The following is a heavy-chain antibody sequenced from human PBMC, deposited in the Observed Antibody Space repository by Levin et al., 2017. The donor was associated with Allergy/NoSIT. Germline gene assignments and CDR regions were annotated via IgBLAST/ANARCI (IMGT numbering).Heavy chain of an antibody. CDR3: ARRSCSGGTCYSGSHGMDV. CDR2: IYYSGST. V-gene: IGHV4-59*08. D-gene: IGHD2-15*01. J-gene: IGHJ6*02. Sequence: SETLSLTCTVSGDSVSSYYWSWIRQPPEKGLEWIGYIYYSGSTTYNPSLKSRVTISIDTSKNQFSLKLSSVTAADTAVYYCARRSCSGGTCYSGSHGMDVWGQGTTVTVSS. CDR1: GDSVSSYY.